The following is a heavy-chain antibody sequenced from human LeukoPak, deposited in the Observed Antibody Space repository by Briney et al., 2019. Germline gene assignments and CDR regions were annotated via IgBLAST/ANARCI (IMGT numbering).Heavy chain of an antibody. CDR3: ARDRRYSSSWYMNYFDY. Sequence: ASVKVSCKASGGTFSSYAISWVRQAPGQGLEWMGGIIPIFGTANYAQKFQGRVTITADESTSTAYMELSSLRSEDTAVCYCARDRRYSSSWYMNYFDYWGQGTLVTVSS. J-gene: IGHJ4*02. CDR2: IIPIFGTA. V-gene: IGHV1-69*13. CDR1: GGTFSSYA. D-gene: IGHD6-13*01.